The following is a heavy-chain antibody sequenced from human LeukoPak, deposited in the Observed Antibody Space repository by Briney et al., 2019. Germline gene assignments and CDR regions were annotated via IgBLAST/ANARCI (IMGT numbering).Heavy chain of an antibody. V-gene: IGHV4-4*07. CDR2: IYTSGST. Sequence: PSETLSLTCTVSGGSISGFYWSWIRQTAGKGLEWIGRIYTSGSTNYNPSLKSRVTMSLDTSKNQFSLKLSSVTAADTAAYYCARVKLSRGYSYGYNPYYFDYWGQGTLVTVSS. J-gene: IGHJ4*02. CDR1: GGSISGFY. CDR3: ARVKLSRGYSYGYNPYYFDY. D-gene: IGHD5-18*01.